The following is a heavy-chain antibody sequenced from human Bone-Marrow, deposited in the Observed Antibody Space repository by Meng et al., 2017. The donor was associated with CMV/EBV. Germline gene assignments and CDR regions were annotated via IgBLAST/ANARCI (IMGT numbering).Heavy chain of an antibody. J-gene: IGHJ4*02. CDR3: ARSAFEIVPAATGY. D-gene: IGHD2-2*01. CDR2: IYYSGST. V-gene: IGHV4-39*07. Sequence: ESLKISCTVSGGSISSYYWSWIRQPPGKGLEWIGSIYYSGSTYYNPSLKSRVTISVDTSKNQFSLKLSSVTAADTAVYYCARSAFEIVPAATGYWGQGTLVTVSS. CDR1: GGSISSYY.